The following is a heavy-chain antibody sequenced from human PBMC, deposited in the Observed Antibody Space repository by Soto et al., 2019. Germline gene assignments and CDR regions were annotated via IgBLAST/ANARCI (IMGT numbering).Heavy chain of an antibody. CDR3: ARMEGAAAGVGYYGMDV. CDR1: GGTISSYA. Sequence: ASVTVSCKASGGTISSYAISRVRQAPGQGLEWMGGIIPIFGTANYAQKFQGRVTITADESTSTAYMELSSLRSEDTAVYYCARMEGAAAGVGYYGMDVWGQGTTVTVSS. CDR2: IIPIFGTA. D-gene: IGHD6-13*01. V-gene: IGHV1-69*13. J-gene: IGHJ6*02.